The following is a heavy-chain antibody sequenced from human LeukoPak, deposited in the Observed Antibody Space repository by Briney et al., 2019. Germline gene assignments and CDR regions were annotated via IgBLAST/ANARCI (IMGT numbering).Heavy chain of an antibody. J-gene: IGHJ4*02. D-gene: IGHD2-21*02. CDR2: ISSSGSTI. Sequence: PGGSLRPSCAASGFTFSSYEMNWVRQAPGKGLEWVSYISSSGSTIFYADSVKGRFTISRDNAKNSLYLQMNSLRADDTAVYYCAREIPSCGGDCNDYWGQGTLVTVSS. V-gene: IGHV3-48*03. CDR3: AREIPSCGGDCNDY. CDR1: GFTFSSYE.